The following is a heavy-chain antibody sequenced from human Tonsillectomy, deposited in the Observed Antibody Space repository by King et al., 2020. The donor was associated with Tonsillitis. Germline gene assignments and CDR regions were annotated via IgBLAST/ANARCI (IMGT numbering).Heavy chain of an antibody. CDR2: FYYSGNT. Sequence: QLQESGPGLVKPSETLSLTCTVSGGSISSSSYYWGWIRQPPGKGLEWVGSFYYSGNTHYNPSLKSRVTISVDTSKNQFSLKLSSVTAADTAVYYCSSSAYSSGSNFDYWGQGTLVTVSS. CDR1: GGSISSSSYY. D-gene: IGHD6-19*01. V-gene: IGHV4-39*01. J-gene: IGHJ4*02. CDR3: SSSAYSSGSNFDY.